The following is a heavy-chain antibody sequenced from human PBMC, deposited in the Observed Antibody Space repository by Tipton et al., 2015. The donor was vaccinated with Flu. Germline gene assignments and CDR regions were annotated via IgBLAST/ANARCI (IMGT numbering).Heavy chain of an antibody. CDR3: ARRDYGNYVSEPRNWFDL. D-gene: IGHD4-11*01. J-gene: IGHJ5*02. V-gene: IGHV4-38-2*01. Sequence: TLSLTCSVSGDSIGSNYFWAWIRQPPGKGLEWVANVHRSGNGYYNPSLRSRVTISVDTSRNQFSLKMSSVTAADTAVYYCARRDYGNYVSEPRNWFDLWGQGTPVTVSS. CDR2: VHRSGNG. CDR1: GDSIGSNYF.